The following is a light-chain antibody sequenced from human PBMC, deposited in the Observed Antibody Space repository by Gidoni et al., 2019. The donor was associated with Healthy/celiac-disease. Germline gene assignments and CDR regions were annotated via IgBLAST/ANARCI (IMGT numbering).Light chain of an antibody. J-gene: IGLJ3*02. V-gene: IGLV2-11*01. CDR2: DVS. CDR3: CSYAGSYTV. Sequence: QSALPPPRSVSASPGQSVTISCTGTSSDVGGYNYVSWYQQHPGKAPKLMIYDVSKRPSGVPDRFSGSKSGNTASLTISGLQAEDEADYYCCSYAGSYTVFGGGTKLTVL. CDR1: SSDVGGYNY.